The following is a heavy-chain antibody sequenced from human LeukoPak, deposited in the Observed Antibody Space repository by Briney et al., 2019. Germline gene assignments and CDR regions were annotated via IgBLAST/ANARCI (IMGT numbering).Heavy chain of an antibody. CDR3: ASLPGSHYDILTGYSNDAFDI. Sequence: PGGSLRLSCAASGFTYCSYGMHWVRQAPGKGLEWVAVIWYDGSSKYYADSVKGRFTISRDNSKNTLYLQMNSLRAEDTAVYYCASLPGSHYDILTGYSNDAFDIWGQGTMVTVSS. CDR1: GFTYCSYG. CDR2: IWYDGSSK. V-gene: IGHV3-33*01. J-gene: IGHJ3*02. D-gene: IGHD3-9*01.